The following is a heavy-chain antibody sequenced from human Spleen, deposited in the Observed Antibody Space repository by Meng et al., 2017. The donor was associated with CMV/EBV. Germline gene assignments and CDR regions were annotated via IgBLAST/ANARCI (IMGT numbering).Heavy chain of an antibody. Sequence: AASGFTFSSYDMHWVRQATGKGLEWVSAIGTAGDTYYPGSVKGRFTISRENAKNSLYLQMNSLRAGDTAVYYCARAFYDYGNWYFDLWGRGTLVTVSS. V-gene: IGHV3-13*01. CDR3: ARAFYDYGNWYFDL. CDR1: GFTFSSYD. J-gene: IGHJ2*01. D-gene: IGHD4-17*01. CDR2: IGTAGDT.